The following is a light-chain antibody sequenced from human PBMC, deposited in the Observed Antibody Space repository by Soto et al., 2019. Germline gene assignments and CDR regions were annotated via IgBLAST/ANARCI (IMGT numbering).Light chain of an antibody. Sequence: IVWTQSPGSRSLPQGERATLSCRASQSVSSAYSAWYQQKPGQAPTLLIYGVSTRATGIPDRFSGSGSGTDFTLTISRLEPEDLAVYYCQKYGSSPPITVGQGTRLEIK. CDR2: GVS. J-gene: IGKJ5*01. CDR1: QSVSSAY. CDR3: QKYGSSPPIT. V-gene: IGKV3-20*01.